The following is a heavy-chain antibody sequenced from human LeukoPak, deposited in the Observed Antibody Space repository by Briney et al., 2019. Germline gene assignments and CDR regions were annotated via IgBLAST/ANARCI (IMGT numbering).Heavy chain of an antibody. CDR2: IYYSGTT. CDR1: GGSFNSSDYY. J-gene: IGHJ3*02. D-gene: IGHD6-13*01. CDR3: ATGDSYSSRRTHAFDI. Sequence: NPSETLSLTCTVSGGSFNSSDYYWGWIRQPPGKGLEWIGSIYYSGTTYYNPSLKSRVTISVDTSKNQFSLKLSSVTAADTAVYYCATGDSYSSRRTHAFDIWGQGTMVTVSS. V-gene: IGHV4-39*07.